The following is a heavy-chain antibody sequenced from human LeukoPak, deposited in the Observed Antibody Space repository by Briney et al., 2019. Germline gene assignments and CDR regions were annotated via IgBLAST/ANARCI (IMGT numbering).Heavy chain of an antibody. CDR3: ARDPNLYSGYDF. V-gene: IGHV3-11*01. Sequence: GGSLRLSCAASGFTFSDYYMSWIRQAPGKGLEWVSYISSSGSPIYYADTVKGRFTISRDNAKNSLYLQMNSLRAEDTAVYYCARDPNLYSGYDFWGQGTLVTVSS. J-gene: IGHJ4*02. CDR2: ISSSGSPI. CDR1: GFTFSDYY. D-gene: IGHD5-12*01.